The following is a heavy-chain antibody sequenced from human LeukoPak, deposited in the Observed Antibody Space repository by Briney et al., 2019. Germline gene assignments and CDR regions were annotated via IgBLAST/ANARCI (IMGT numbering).Heavy chain of an antibody. Sequence: PGGSLRLSCAASGFTFYEYDMQWVRQAPGKGLEWVSGISWNSGSIVYADSVKGRFTICRDNPTNSLYLQMNSLRAEDIALYYCAKDKGRWWELLLCFDYWGQGTLVTVCS. CDR3: AKDKGRWWELLLCFDY. CDR1: GFTFYEYD. V-gene: IGHV3-9*03. CDR2: ISWNSGSI. D-gene: IGHD1-26*01. J-gene: IGHJ4*02.